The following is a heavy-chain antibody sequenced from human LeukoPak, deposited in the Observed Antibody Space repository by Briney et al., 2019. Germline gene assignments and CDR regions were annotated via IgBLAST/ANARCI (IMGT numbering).Heavy chain of an antibody. J-gene: IGHJ5*02. CDR3: ARDAILYYDFWSGTGEEIRGRFDP. CDR2: IYYSGST. V-gene: IGHV4-39*07. Sequence: PSETLSLTCTVSGGSISSSSYYWGWIRQPPGKGLEWIGSIYYSGSTYYNPSLKSRVTISVDTSKNQFSLKLSSVTAADTAVYYCARDAILYYDFWSGTGEEIRGRFDPWGQGTLVTVSS. CDR1: GGSISSSSYY. D-gene: IGHD3-3*01.